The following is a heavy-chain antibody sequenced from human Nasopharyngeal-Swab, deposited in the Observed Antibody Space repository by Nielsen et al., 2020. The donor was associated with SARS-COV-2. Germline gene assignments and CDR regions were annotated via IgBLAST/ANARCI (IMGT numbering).Heavy chain of an antibody. CDR2: IIPIFGTA. V-gene: IGHV1-69*06. CDR1: GGTFSSYA. CDR3: ARNPVDYDYVWGSYRYRTFDY. J-gene: IGHJ4*02. D-gene: IGHD3-16*02. Sequence: SVKVSCKASGGTFSSYAIGWARQAPGQGLEWMGGIIPIFGTANYAQKFQGRVTITADKSTSTAYMELSSLRSEDTAVYYCARNPVDYDYVWGSYRYRTFDYWGQGTLVTVSS.